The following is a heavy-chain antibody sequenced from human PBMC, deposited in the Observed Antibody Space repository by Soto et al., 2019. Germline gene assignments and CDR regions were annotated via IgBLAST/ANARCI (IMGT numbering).Heavy chain of an antibody. Sequence: GGSLRLSCAASGFTFTTYAIHWVRQAPGKGLEWVAVISNDGRGKYYADSVKGRFTISRDNSKNTLYLQMNSLRSDDTAVYYCARDQCFGGGRSCYYFDFWGQGTLVTVSS. CDR1: GFTFTTYA. V-gene: IGHV3-30*04. D-gene: IGHD2-15*01. J-gene: IGHJ4*02. CDR3: ARDQCFGGGRSCYYFDF. CDR2: ISNDGRGK.